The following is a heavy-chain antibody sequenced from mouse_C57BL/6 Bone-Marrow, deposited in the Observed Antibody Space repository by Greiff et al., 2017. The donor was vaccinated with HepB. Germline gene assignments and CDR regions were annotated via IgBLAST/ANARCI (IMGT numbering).Heavy chain of an antibody. D-gene: IGHD1-1*02. CDR3: ARDTLLLYSEF. Sequence: EVKLLESGPELVKPGASVKISCKASGYSFTGYYMNWVKQSPEKSLEWIGEINPSTGGTTYNQKFKAKATLTVDKSSSTAYMQHKSLTSEDSAVYYCARDTLLLYSEFWGQGTPLKDSS. J-gene: IGHJ2*01. CDR1: GYSFTGYY. CDR2: INPSTGGT. V-gene: IGHV1-42*01.